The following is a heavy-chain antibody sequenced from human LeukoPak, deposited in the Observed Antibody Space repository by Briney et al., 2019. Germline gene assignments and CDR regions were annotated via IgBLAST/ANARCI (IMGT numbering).Heavy chain of an antibody. V-gene: IGHV4-39*07. CDR2: IYYSGNT. Sequence: SETLSLTCTVSGGSVSSSGSYWGWIRQPPGKGLEWIGTIYYSGNTYYNPSLKSRVTISLDTSNNHFSLKLSSVTAADTAIYYCVSGTLYWGQGTLVTVSS. J-gene: IGHJ4*02. CDR3: VSGTLY. CDR1: GGSVSSSGSY.